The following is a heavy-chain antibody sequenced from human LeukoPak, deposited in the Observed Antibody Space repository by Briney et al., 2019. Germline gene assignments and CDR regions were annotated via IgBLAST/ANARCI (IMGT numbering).Heavy chain of an antibody. D-gene: IGHD3-3*01. Sequence: GSLRLSCVASGVTLSNYAMSWARQAPGKGLEWIGYIYYSGSTNYNPSLKSRVTISVDTSKNQFSLKLSSVTAADTAVYYCARIFDTVFDYWGQGTLVTVSS. CDR1: GVTLSNYA. CDR2: IYYSGST. J-gene: IGHJ4*02. V-gene: IGHV4-59*01. CDR3: ARIFDTVFDY.